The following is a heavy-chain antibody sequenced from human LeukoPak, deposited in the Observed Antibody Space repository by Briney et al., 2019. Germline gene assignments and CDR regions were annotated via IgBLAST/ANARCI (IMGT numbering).Heavy chain of an antibody. J-gene: IGHJ4*02. CDR3: ARDNWGSLDF. Sequence: PSETLSLTCTVSGGSISSYYWSWIRQPPGKGLEWIGYGESTNYNPSLKSRVTISVDTSKSQFSLQLRYLTAADTAVYYCARDNWGSLDFWGRGILVTVSS. CDR2: GEST. D-gene: IGHD7-27*01. CDR1: GGSISSYY. V-gene: IGHV4-59*01.